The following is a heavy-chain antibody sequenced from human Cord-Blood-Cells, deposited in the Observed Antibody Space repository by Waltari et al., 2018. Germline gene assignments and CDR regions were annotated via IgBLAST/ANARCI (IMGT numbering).Heavy chain of an antibody. CDR3: ASIAVAGLLFDY. D-gene: IGHD6-19*01. CDR1: GGSISSRSYS. V-gene: IGHV4-39*01. J-gene: IGHJ4*02. CDR2: IYYSGST. Sequence: QLQLQESGPGLVKPSETLSLTCTVPGGSISSRSYSWGWTRQPPGKGLEWIGSIYYSGSTYYNPSLKSRVTISVDTSKNQFSLKLSSVTAADTAVYYCASIAVAGLLFDYWGQGTLVTVSS.